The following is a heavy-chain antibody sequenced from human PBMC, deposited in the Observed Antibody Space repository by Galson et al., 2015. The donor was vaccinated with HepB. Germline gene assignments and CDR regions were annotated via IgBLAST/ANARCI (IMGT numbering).Heavy chain of an antibody. CDR1: GFTFSSYA. J-gene: IGHJ4*02. D-gene: IGHD3-10*02. V-gene: IGHV3-23*01. Sequence: SLRLSCAASGFTFSSYAMSWVRQAPGKGLEWVSLISGSGGSTHYADSVKGRFTISRDNSKNTVYLRMNSLRAEDTAVYYCAKGGKTIFAEAGGDYWGQGTLVTVSS. CDR3: AKGGKTIFAEAGGDY. CDR2: ISGSGGST.